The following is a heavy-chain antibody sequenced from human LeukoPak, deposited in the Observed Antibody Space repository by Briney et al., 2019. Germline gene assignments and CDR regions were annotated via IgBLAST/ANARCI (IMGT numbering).Heavy chain of an antibody. V-gene: IGHV4-39*07. CDR3: ARGPGSTRDY. D-gene: IGHD1-14*01. J-gene: IGHJ4*02. Sequence: SETLSLTCAVSGGSISSGSYYWGWIRQPPGKGLEWIGSIYYTGSTYYNPSLKSRVTISVDTSKNQISLKLSSVTAADTAVYYCARGPGSTRDYWGQGTLVTVSS. CDR2: IYYTGST. CDR1: GGSISSGSYY.